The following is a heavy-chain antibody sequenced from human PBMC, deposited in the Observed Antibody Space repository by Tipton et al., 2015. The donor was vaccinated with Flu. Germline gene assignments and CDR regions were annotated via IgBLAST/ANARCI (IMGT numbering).Heavy chain of an antibody. CDR1: GDSIASDYY. V-gene: IGHV4-38-2*01. Sequence: TLSLTCSVSGDSIASDYYWAWVRQPPGKGLEWIGNVHRKGSTYYSPSLRSRVTIAVDRSKNQFSLRLNSVTAADTVVYFCARRDYSNYVSIPKNWFDSWGRGILVTVSS. J-gene: IGHJ5*01. CDR3: ARRDYSNYVSIPKNWFDS. D-gene: IGHD4-11*01. CDR2: VHRKGST.